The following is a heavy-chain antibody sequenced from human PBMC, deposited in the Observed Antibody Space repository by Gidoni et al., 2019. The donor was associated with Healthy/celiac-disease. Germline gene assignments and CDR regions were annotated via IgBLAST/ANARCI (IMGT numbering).Heavy chain of an antibody. Sequence: QVQLQQWGAGLLKPSETLSLTCAVYGGSFSGYYWSWIRQPPGKGLEWIGEINHSGSTNYNPSLKSRVTISVDTSKNQFSLKLSSVTAADTAVYYCARGRRGSNPDWGQGTLVTVSS. CDR1: GGSFSGYY. J-gene: IGHJ4*02. CDR2: INHSGST. V-gene: IGHV4-34*01. D-gene: IGHD3-10*01. CDR3: ARGRRGSNPD.